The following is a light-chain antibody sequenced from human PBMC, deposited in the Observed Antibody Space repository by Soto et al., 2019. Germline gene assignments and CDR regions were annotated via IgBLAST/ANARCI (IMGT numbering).Light chain of an antibody. CDR3: QQGYSNPQT. V-gene: IGKV1-39*01. Sequence: DIQITQSPSSLSASVGDRVTITCRASQSISSSLNWYQQKSGKAPKLLIYVASSLQSGVPSRFSGSGSGTDFPLTISRVQPEDFATYYCQQGYSNPQTFGQGTKVDIK. CDR1: QSISSS. J-gene: IGKJ1*01. CDR2: VAS.